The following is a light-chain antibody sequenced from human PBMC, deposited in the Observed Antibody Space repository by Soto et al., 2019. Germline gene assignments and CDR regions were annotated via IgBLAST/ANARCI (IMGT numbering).Light chain of an antibody. CDR2: EVT. V-gene: IGLV2-8*01. CDR3: SSYAGSNPYV. CDR1: SNDVGIYNS. Sequence: QSVLAQPPSAAGSPGQSVTISCTGTSNDVGIYNSVSWYQQHPGKAPKLMIYEVTKRPSGVPDRFSGSKSGNTASLTVSGLQAEDEADYYCSSYAGSNPYVFGTGTKVTVL. J-gene: IGLJ1*01.